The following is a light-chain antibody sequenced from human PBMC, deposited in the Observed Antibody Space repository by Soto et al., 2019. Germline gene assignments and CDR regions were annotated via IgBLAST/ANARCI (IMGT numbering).Light chain of an antibody. Sequence: TVLPQSPATLSVAPGERVTLSCRASETVSTNLAWYQQRPGQAPRLLIYDVSTGATGIPARFSGRRSGTEFTLTISSLQSEDFGVYYCQQYNSWPQTFGQGTKVDIK. CDR1: ETVSTN. J-gene: IGKJ1*01. CDR2: DVS. V-gene: IGKV3-15*01. CDR3: QQYNSWPQT.